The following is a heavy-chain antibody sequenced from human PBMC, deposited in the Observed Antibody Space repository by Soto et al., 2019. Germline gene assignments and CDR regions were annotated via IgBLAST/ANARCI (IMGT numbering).Heavy chain of an antibody. CDR2: ISYDGSNK. V-gene: IGHV3-30*18. D-gene: IGHD3-10*01. CDR3: AKDGASYYYYGMDV. CDR1: GFTFSSYG. Sequence: GGSLRLSCVASGFTFSSYGMHWVRQAPGKGLEWVAVISYDGSNKYYADSVKGRFTISRDNSKNTLYLQMNSLRAEDTAVYYCAKDGASYYYYGMDVWGQGTTVTVSS. J-gene: IGHJ6*02.